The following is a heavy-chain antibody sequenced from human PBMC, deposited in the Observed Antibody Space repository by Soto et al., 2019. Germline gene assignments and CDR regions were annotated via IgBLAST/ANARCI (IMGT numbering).Heavy chain of an antibody. CDR3: ARGHFSPFGVVITPYYYYYYYMDV. V-gene: IGHV1-8*01. Sequence: ASVKVSCKASGYTFTSYDINWVRQATGQGLEWMGWMNPNSGNTGYAQKFQGRVTMTRNTSISTAYMELSSLRSEDTAVYYCARGHFSPFGVVITPYYYYYYYMDVWGKGTTVTSP. D-gene: IGHD3-3*01. CDR1: GYTFTSYD. CDR2: MNPNSGNT. J-gene: IGHJ6*03.